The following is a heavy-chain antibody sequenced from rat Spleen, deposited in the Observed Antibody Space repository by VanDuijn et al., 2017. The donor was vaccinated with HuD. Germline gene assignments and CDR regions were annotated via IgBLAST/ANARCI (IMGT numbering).Heavy chain of an antibody. D-gene: IGHD1-11*01. CDR3: ARYEDGGYSDY. V-gene: IGHV3-1*01. CDR1: VYSITTNY. J-gene: IGHJ2*01. CDR2: ISYSGST. Sequence: EVQLQESGPGLVKPSQSLSLTCSVTVYSITTNYWDWIRKFPGNKMEWIGHISYSGSTSYNPSLKSRISITRDTSKNQFFLQLNSVTTEDTATYYCARYEDGGYSDYWGQGVMVTVSS.